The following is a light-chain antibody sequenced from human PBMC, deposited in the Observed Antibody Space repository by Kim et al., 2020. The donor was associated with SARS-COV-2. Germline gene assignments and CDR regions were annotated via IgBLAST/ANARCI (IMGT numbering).Light chain of an antibody. CDR1: SGDVGYYNS. Sequence: GQSITTPCTGTSGDVGYYNSVCWYQQHPGTAPKRIIYDVSERASGVSHRFSGSQSGNTASLTISGLRAEDEADYYCNSHTTSSTYVFGSGTKVTVL. J-gene: IGLJ1*01. V-gene: IGLV2-14*03. CDR3: NSHTTSSTYV. CDR2: DVS.